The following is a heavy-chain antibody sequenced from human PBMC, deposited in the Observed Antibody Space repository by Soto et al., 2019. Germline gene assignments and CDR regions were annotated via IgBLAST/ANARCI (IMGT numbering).Heavy chain of an antibody. D-gene: IGHD2-15*01. CDR1: GGSISGSPYY. CDR3: ARHRRYCTGGNCGYYFDY. Sequence: SETLSLTCNVSGGSISGSPYYWGWIRQPPGRGLEWFGTVYYTGSTYYSPSLKSRVTISVDTSKNQFSLKLSSVTAADTAVYYCARHRRYCTGGNCGYYFDYWGQGALVTVSS. CDR2: VYYTGST. J-gene: IGHJ4*02. V-gene: IGHV4-39*01.